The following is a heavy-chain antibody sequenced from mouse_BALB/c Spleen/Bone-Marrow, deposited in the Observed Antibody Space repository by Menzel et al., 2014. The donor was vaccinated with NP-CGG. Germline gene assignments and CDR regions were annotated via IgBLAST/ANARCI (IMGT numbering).Heavy chain of an antibody. J-gene: IGHJ2*01. CDR3: ARGGYYGSSYFDY. V-gene: IGHV3-1*02. CDR2: IHYSGST. CDR1: GYSITSGYS. Sequence: EVQVVESGPDLVKPSQSPSLTCTVTGYSITSGYSWHWTRQFPGNKLEWMGYIHYSGSTNYNPSLKSRISITRDTSKNQFFLQLNSVTTEDTATYYCARGGYYGSSYFDYWGQGTTLTVSS. D-gene: IGHD1-1*01.